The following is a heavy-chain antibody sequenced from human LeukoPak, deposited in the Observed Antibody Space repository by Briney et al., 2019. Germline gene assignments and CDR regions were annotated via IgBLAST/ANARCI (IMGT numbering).Heavy chain of an antibody. CDR2: IFRSGSNT. CDR3: AKFLPTHIVVSNYYFDY. Sequence: AGGSLRLSCSASGFTLSSYAMSWVRQAPGKGLEWFSAIFRSGSNTYCTATVNGRFTISRDNSKDTLYLQMYSLRAEDTAVYYCAKFLPTHIVVSNYYFDYWGQGTLVTVSS. CDR1: GFTLSSYA. J-gene: IGHJ4*02. V-gene: IGHV3-23*01. D-gene: IGHD2-21*01.